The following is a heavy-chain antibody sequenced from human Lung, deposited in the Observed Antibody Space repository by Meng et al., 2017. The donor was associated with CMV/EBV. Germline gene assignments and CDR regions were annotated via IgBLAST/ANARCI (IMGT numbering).Heavy chain of an antibody. J-gene: IGHJ5*02. Sequence: VQLVQSGSELKKPGDAVKVSCKASGYTFSTYTINWVRQAHGRGLEWMGWISTNTGTPTYTQGFTGRFVFSLDTSVSTAYLQISSLKAEDTAVYYCARGGNFDPWGQGTLVTVSS. V-gene: IGHV7-4-1*02. D-gene: IGHD2/OR15-2a*01. CDR3: ARGGNFDP. CDR2: ISTNTGTP. CDR1: GYTFSTYT.